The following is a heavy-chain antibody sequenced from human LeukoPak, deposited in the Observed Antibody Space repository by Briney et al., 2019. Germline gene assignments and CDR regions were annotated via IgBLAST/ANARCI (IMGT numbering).Heavy chain of an antibody. J-gene: IGHJ4*02. CDR3: AKNGYYSSDS. V-gene: IGHV4-59*12. CDR2: ISSSGST. CDR1: GGSISAYY. D-gene: IGHD1-26*01. Sequence: PSETLSLTCTVSGGSISAYYWSWIRQPPGKGLEWIGYISSSGSTTYNPSLNSRVTISIDTSKKQFSLKLSSVTAADTAVYYCAKNGYYSSDSWGPGTLVTVSS.